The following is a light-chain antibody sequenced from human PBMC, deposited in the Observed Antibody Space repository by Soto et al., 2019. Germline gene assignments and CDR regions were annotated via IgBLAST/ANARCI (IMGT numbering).Light chain of an antibody. CDR1: QSVRSSY. CDR2: GAS. V-gene: IGKV3-20*01. Sequence: EIVLTQSPGTLSLSPGERATLSCRASQSVRSSYLAWYQQKPGQAPRLLIYGASSRATGIPDRFSGSGSGTDFTLTISRLEPEDFAVYYCQQYGSSPVTFGQGTKLEIK. CDR3: QQYGSSPVT. J-gene: IGKJ2*01.